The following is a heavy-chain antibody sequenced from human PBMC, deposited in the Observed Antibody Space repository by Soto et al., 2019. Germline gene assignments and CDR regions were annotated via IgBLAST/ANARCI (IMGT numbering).Heavy chain of an antibody. D-gene: IGHD3-3*01. CDR1: GFTFSNYA. Sequence: EVQLLESGGDLVQPGGSLRLSCAVSGFTFSNYAMSWVRQAPGKGLEWVSAISGSAASTYYADSVKGRFTISRDNSKNTLYLQMNSLRDEDTAVYYCAKGSYDFWSGYRYNWFDSWGQGTLVTVSS. CDR3: AKGSYDFWSGYRYNWFDS. J-gene: IGHJ5*01. CDR2: ISGSAAST. V-gene: IGHV3-23*01.